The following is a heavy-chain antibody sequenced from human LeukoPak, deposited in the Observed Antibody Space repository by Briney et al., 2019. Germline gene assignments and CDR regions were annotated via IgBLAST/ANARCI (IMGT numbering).Heavy chain of an antibody. Sequence: GGSLRLSCAASGFTFSSYWMSWVRQAPGKGPEWVANIKQDGSEKYYVDSVKGRFTISRDNAKNSLYLQMNSLRAEDTAVYYCARDKSFTIFGVVIPLGYYMDVWGKGTTVTVSS. V-gene: IGHV3-7*01. J-gene: IGHJ6*03. CDR2: IKQDGSEK. D-gene: IGHD3-3*01. CDR3: ARDKSFTIFGVVIPLGYYMDV. CDR1: GFTFSSYW.